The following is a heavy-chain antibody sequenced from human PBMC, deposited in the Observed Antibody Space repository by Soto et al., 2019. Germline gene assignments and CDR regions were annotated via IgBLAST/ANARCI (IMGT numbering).Heavy chain of an antibody. D-gene: IGHD5-12*01. Sequence: GGSLRLSCAASGFTFSSYAMSWVRQAPGKGLEWVSAISGSGGSTYYADSVKGRFTISRDNSKNTLYLQMNSLRAEDTAVYYCAKGLDGYNRAYYFDYWGQGTLVTVSS. CDR3: AKGLDGYNRAYYFDY. J-gene: IGHJ4*02. CDR2: ISGSGGST. CDR1: GFTFSSYA. V-gene: IGHV3-23*01.